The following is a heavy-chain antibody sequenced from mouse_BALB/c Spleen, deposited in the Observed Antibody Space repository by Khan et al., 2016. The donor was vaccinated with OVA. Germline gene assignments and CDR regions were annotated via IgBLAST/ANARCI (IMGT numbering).Heavy chain of an antibody. CDR2: INPSTGYT. V-gene: IGHV1-7*01. CDR1: GYTFTSYW. CDR3: AIYDGYYFDY. Sequence: QVQLQQSGAELAKPGASVKMSCKASGYTFTSYWMHWVKQRPGQGLEWIGYINPSTGYTEYNQKFKDKATLTADKSSSTVYMQLSSLTSEDSAVYYCAIYDGYYFDYWGQGTTLTVSS. J-gene: IGHJ2*01. D-gene: IGHD2-3*01.